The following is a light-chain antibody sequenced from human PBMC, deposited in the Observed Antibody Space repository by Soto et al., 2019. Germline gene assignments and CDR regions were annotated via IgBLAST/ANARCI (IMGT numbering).Light chain of an antibody. CDR3: QQYGSTVVT. V-gene: IGKV3-20*01. J-gene: IGKJ1*01. CDR2: DAS. Sequence: EIVLTQSPGTLSLSPGERATLSCRASQSVSSNYLAWYQQKPGQAPRLLMYDASSRATGIPDRFSGSGSGTDFTLTISRLEPEDFAVYYCQQYGSTVVTFGQGTKVDIK. CDR1: QSVSSNY.